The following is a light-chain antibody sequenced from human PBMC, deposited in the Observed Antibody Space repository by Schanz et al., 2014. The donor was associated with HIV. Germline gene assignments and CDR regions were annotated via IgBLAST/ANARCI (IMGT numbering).Light chain of an antibody. CDR2: DVN. Sequence: QSVLTQPASVSGSPGQSITISCTGTSSDVGAYNYVSWYQQHPGKAPKLMIFDVNSRPSGVPDRFSGSKSGTSASLAITGLQAEDEAEYYCQPYDNRLSVVVFGGGTKLTVL. CDR3: QPYDNRLSVVV. J-gene: IGLJ2*01. V-gene: IGLV2-14*03. CDR1: SSDVGAYNY.